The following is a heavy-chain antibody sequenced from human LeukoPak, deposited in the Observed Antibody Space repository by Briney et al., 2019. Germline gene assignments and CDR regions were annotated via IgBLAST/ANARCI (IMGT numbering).Heavy chain of an antibody. Sequence: PGGSLRLSCAASRFTFSSYAMNWVRQAPGKGLEWVSGISASGASTCYADSVKGRFNISRDNSKNTLYLQMNSLRAGDTAVYYCAKGVGSSSWYKFDYWGQGTLVTVSS. CDR1: RFTFSSYA. D-gene: IGHD6-13*01. CDR2: ISASGAST. CDR3: AKGVGSSSWYKFDY. V-gene: IGHV3-23*01. J-gene: IGHJ4*02.